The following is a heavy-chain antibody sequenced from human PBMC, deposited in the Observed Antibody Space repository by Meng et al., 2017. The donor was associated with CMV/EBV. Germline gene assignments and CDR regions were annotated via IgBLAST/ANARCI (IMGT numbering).Heavy chain of an antibody. V-gene: IGHV3-21*01. CDR2: ISSSSSYI. CDR1: GFTFSSYS. J-gene: IGHJ4*02. D-gene: IGHD3-3*01. Sequence: GGSLRLSCAASGFTFSSYSMNWVRPAPGKGLEWVSSISSSSSYIYYADSVKGRFTISRDNAKNSLYLQMNSLRAEDTAVYYCASWGYDFWSGYPTSEYWGQGTLVTVSS. CDR3: ASWGYDFWSGYPTSEY.